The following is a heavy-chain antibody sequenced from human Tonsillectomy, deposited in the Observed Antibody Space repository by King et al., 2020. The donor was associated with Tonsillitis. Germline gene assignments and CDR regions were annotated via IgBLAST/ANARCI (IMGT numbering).Heavy chain of an antibody. V-gene: IGHV2-26*01. Sequence: TLKESGPVLVKPTETLTLTCTVSGVSLTNDRMGVIWSRQPPGKALEWLAHIFSNAEKSYTTSLKRRITISKDTSNSQVVLTMTNMDPVDTATYYCARWSSNNYADWFDPWGQGTLVTVSS. CDR2: IFSNAEK. CDR3: ARWSSNNYADWFDP. CDR1: GVSLTNDRMG. J-gene: IGHJ5*02. D-gene: IGHD4-11*01.